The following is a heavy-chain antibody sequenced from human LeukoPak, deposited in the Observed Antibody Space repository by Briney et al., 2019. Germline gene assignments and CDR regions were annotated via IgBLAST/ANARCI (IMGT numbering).Heavy chain of an antibody. CDR1: GDXVSSNSAA. J-gene: IGHJ4*02. V-gene: IGHV6-1*01. CDR3: AKGRWALFDC. D-gene: IGHD3-10*01. Sequence: SQTLSLTCDISGDXVSSNSAAWNWIRQSPSRGLEWLGRTYYRSKWYNDYAVSVKSRMTINADTSKNQFSLQLNSVTPEDTAVYYCAKGRWALFDCWGQGTLVTVSS. CDR2: TYYRSKWYN.